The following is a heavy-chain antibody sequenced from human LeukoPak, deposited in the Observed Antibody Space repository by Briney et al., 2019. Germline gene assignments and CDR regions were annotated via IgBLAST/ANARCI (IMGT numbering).Heavy chain of an antibody. CDR2: IWYDGSNK. J-gene: IGHJ6*02. CDR3: ARDDGGYYDFWSGSDYYGMDV. D-gene: IGHD3-3*01. Sequence: GRSLRLSCAASGFTFSSYGMHWVRQAPGKGLEWVAVIWYDGSNKYYADSVKGRFTISRDNSKNTLYLQMNSLRAEDTAVYYCARDDGGYYDFWSGSDYYGMDVWGQGTTVTVSS. V-gene: IGHV3-33*01. CDR1: GFTFSSYG.